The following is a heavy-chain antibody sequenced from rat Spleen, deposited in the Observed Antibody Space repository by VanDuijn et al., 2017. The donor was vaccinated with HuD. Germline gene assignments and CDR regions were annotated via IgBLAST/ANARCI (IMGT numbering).Heavy chain of an antibody. Sequence: EVQLVESDGGLVQPGRSLKLSCAASGFTFSDYYMAWVRQAPTKGLEWVATISSDGGRNFYRDSVKGRFTISRDNAKTTLYLQMDTRRSGDTATYYWARRDYGYTDYFDYWGQGVMVTVSS. V-gene: IGHV5-29*01. CDR2: ISSDGGRN. CDR1: GFTFSDYY. J-gene: IGHJ2*01. D-gene: IGHD1-6*01. CDR3: ARRDYGYTDYFDY.